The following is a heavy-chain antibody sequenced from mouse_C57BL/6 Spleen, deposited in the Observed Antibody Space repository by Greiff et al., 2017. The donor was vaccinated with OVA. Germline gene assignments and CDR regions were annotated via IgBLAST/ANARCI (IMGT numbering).Heavy chain of an antibody. Sequence: QVQLKESGAELARPGASVKMSCKASGYTFTSYTMHWVKQRPGQGLEWIGYINPSSGYTKYNQKFKDKATLTADKSSSTAYMQLSSLTSEDSAVYYCARYGNYFDYWGQGTTLTVSS. CDR3: ARYGNYFDY. CDR2: INPSSGYT. CDR1: GYTFTSYT. J-gene: IGHJ2*01. V-gene: IGHV1-4*01. D-gene: IGHD2-1*01.